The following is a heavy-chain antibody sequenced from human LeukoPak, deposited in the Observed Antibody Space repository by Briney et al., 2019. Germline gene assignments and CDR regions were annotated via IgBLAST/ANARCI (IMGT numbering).Heavy chain of an antibody. V-gene: IGHV1-2*02. J-gene: IGHJ3*02. Sequence: EASVKVSFKASGYTFTGYYMHWVRQAPGQGLEWMGWINPNSGGTNYAQKFQGRVTMTRDTSISTAYMELSRLRSDDTAVYYCARGDGGASDAFDIWGQGTMVTVSS. CDR3: ARGDGGASDAFDI. CDR1: GYTFTGYY. CDR2: INPNSGGT. D-gene: IGHD3-16*01.